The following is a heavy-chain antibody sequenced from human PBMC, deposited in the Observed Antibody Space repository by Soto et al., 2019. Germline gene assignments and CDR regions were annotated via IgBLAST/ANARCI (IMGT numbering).Heavy chain of an antibody. CDR3: VKDPFYYYGMDV. V-gene: IGHV3-30*14. CDR2: ISYDGSDK. J-gene: IGHJ6*02. Sequence: GGSLRLSCAASGFTFSSYTMHWVRQTPGKGLERVAVISYDGSDKYYADSVKGRFTISRDNSKNTLYLQMSSLRAEDTAVYYCVKDPFYYYGMDVWGQGTTVTVSS. CDR1: GFTFSSYT.